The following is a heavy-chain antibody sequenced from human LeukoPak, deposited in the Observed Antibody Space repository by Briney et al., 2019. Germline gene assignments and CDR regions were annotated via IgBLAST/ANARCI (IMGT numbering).Heavy chain of an antibody. J-gene: IGHJ4*02. CDR2: ISSSSSYI. D-gene: IGHD6-19*01. CDR3: ARQKIAVAGSNGFDY. Sequence: GGSLRLSCAASGFTFSSYSMNWVRQAPGKGLEWVSSISSSSSYIYYADSVKGRFTISRDNAKNSLYLQMNSLRAEDTAVYYCARQKIAVAGSNGFDYWGQGTLVTVSS. V-gene: IGHV3-21*01. CDR1: GFTFSSYS.